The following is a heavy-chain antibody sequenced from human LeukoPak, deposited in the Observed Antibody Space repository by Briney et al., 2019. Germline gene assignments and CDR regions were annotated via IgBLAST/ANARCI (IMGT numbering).Heavy chain of an antibody. CDR1: GFTFSSNW. Sequence: PGGSLRLSCAASGFTFSSNWMQWVRQAPGKGLVWVSRINSDGSSTSYADSVKGRFTISRDNAKNTLYLQMNSLRAEDTAVYYCARDPQDDFWSGRGFDPWGQGTLVTVSS. J-gene: IGHJ5*02. V-gene: IGHV3-74*01. CDR3: ARDPQDDFWSGRGFDP. D-gene: IGHD3-3*01. CDR2: INSDGSST.